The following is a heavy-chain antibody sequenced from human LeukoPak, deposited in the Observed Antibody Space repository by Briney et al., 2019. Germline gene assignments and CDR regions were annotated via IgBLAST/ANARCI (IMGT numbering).Heavy chain of an antibody. CDR2: INPNSGGT. J-gene: IGHJ4*02. D-gene: IGHD2-2*02. V-gene: IGHV1-2*02. CDR3: ARTCSSTSCYTDYFDY. Sequence: ASVKVSCKASGYTFTGYYMHWGRQAPGQGLEWMGWINPNSGGTNYAQKFQGRVTMTRDTSISTAYMELSRLRSDDTAVYYCARTCSSTSCYTDYFDYWGQGTLVTVSS. CDR1: GYTFTGYY.